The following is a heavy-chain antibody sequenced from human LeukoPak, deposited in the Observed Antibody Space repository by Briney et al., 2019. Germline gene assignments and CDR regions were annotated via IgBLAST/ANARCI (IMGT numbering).Heavy chain of an antibody. J-gene: IGHJ4*02. V-gene: IGHV4-59*05. CDR3: TRQFKDYYDSGGYYS. Sequence: SETLSLTCTVSGGSISSYYWSWIRQPPGKGLEWIGSLYYSGSTYYNPSLKSRVTISVDTSKNQFSLKLTSVTAADTAVYYCTRQFKDYYDSGGYYSWGQGTLVTVSS. D-gene: IGHD3-22*01. CDR2: LYYSGST. CDR1: GGSISSYY.